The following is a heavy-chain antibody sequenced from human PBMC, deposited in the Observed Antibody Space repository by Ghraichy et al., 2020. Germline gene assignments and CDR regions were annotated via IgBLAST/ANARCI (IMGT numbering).Heavy chain of an antibody. V-gene: IGHV3-23*01. D-gene: IGHD5-12*01. CDR1: GFTFTSSS. CDR3: AKEGPLSVDAY. CDR2: ISHNGYKT. J-gene: IGHJ4*02. Sequence: GESLNISCAASGFTFTSSSISWVRQGPVKGLEWVSAISHNGYKTYYANSVKGRFTISRDNSKNTLYLQMDSLRVDDTAVYYWAKEGPLSVDAYWRQGTLVRVSP.